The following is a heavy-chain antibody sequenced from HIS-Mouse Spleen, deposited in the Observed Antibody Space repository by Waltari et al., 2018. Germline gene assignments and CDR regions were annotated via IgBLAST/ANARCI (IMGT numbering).Heavy chain of an antibody. CDR3: ATKGDPGWYFDL. CDR1: GYTFTSYD. D-gene: IGHD3-10*01. V-gene: IGHV1-8*01. Sequence: QVQLVQSGAEVKKPGASVKVSCKASGYTFTSYDINWVRQATGQGLEWMGWINPNSGNTRDAQKFQGRVTMTRNTSISTAYMELSSLRSEDTAVYYCATKGDPGWYFDLWGRGTLVTVSS. CDR2: INPNSGNT. J-gene: IGHJ2*01.